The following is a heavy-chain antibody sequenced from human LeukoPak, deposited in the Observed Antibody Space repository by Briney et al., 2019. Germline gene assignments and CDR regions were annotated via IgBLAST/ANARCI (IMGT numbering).Heavy chain of an antibody. Sequence: GASVKVSCKASGYTFTSYDINWVRQATGQGLEWMGWMNPNSGNTGYAQKFQGRVTITRNTSISTAYMELSSLRSEDTAVYYCARAGKRQTVTRGYYYYMDVWGKGTTVTVSS. D-gene: IGHD4-17*01. CDR3: ARAGKRQTVTRGYYYYMDV. J-gene: IGHJ6*03. V-gene: IGHV1-8*03. CDR1: GYTFTSYD. CDR2: MNPNSGNT.